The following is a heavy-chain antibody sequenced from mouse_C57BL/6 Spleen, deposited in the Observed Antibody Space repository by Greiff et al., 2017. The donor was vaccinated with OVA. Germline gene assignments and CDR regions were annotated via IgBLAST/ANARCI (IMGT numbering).Heavy chain of an antibody. CDR2: ISSGSSTI. CDR1: GFTFSDYG. CDR3: AIYYYGSSQFLYYAMDY. J-gene: IGHJ4*01. V-gene: IGHV5-17*01. D-gene: IGHD1-1*01. Sequence: EVKLMESGGGLVKPGGSLKLSCAASGFTFSDYGMHWVRQAPEKGLEWVAYISSGSSTIYYADTVKGRFTISRDNAKNTLFLQRTSLRSEDTAMYYCAIYYYGSSQFLYYAMDYWGHGTSVTVSS.